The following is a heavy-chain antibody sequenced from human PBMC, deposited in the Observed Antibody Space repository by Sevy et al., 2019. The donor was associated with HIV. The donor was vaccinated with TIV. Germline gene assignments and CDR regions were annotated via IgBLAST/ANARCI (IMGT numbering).Heavy chain of an antibody. V-gene: IGHV3-15*01. CDR1: GFTFSNAW. J-gene: IGHJ3*02. CDR3: TTDPSPRSMVRGVIIAGDAFDI. CDR2: IKSKTDGGTT. Sequence: GGSLRLSCAASGFTFSNAWMSWVRQAPGKGLEWVGRIKSKTDGGTTDNPAPGKGRFTISREDSKNTRYLQMNSLKTEDTAVYYCTTDPSPRSMVRGVIIAGDAFDIWGQGTMVTVSS. D-gene: IGHD3-10*01.